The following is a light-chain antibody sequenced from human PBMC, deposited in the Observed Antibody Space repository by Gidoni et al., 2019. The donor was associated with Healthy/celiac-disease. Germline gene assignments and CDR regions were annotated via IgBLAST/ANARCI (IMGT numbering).Light chain of an antibody. Sequence: DIVMTKSPDSLSVSLGERATINCKSSQSGLYISNNKYYLSWYKQKPGQPPKLLIYWASTRESGVHDRFSGSGSGTDLTLTIISLQAEDVSVYYCHQYSSTHYTFGQGTKVEIK. CDR1: QSGLYISNNKYY. V-gene: IGKV4-1*01. J-gene: IGKJ1*01. CDR2: WAS. CDR3: HQYSSTHYT.